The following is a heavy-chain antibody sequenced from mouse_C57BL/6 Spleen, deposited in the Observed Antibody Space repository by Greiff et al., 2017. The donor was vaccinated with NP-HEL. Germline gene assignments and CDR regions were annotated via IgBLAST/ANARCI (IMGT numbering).Heavy chain of an antibody. V-gene: IGHV1-54*01. CDR2: INPGSGGT. J-gene: IGHJ4*01. Sequence: VQLQQSGAELVRPGTSVKVSCKASGYAFNNYLIEWVKQRPGQGLEWIGVINPGSGGTNYNEQFKGKATLTADKSSSTAYMQLSILTSEDSAVFFCSRYYYGSSYEAIDYWGQGTSVTVSS. CDR3: SRYYYGSSYEAIDY. CDR1: GYAFNNYL. D-gene: IGHD1-1*01.